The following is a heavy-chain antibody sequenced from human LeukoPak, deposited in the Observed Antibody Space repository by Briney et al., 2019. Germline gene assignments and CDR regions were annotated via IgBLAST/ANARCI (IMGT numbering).Heavy chain of an antibody. CDR2: ICSSATT. D-gene: IGHD6-13*01. J-gene: IGHJ4*02. V-gene: IGHV4-39*01. CDR3: ARRPASGTLKYYFDY. Sequence: SETLSLTCTVSGGSISAYFWGWIRQPPGKGLEWIGSICSSATTYYTPSLKCRVTISVHTSKNQFSLQLTSVTAADTAVYYCARRPASGTLKYYFDYWGQGTLVTVSS. CDR1: GGSISAYF.